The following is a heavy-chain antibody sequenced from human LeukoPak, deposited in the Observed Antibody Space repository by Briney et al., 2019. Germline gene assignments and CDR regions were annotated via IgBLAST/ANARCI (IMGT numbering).Heavy chain of an antibody. Sequence: PSETLSLTCAVSGGSNSSSNWWSWVRQPPGKGLEWIGEIYHSGSTNYNPSLKSRVTISVDKSKNQFSLKLSSVTAADTAVYYCARGRGQQYYYGSGTYTWMDVWGKGTTVTVSS. J-gene: IGHJ6*04. CDR3: ARGRGQQYYYGSGTYTWMDV. CDR1: GGSNSSSNW. CDR2: IYHSGST. D-gene: IGHD3-10*01. V-gene: IGHV4-4*02.